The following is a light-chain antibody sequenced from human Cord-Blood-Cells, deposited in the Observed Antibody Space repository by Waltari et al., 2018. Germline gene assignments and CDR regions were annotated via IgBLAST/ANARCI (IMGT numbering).Light chain of an antibody. CDR3: QQYNNWPPYT. V-gene: IGKV3-15*01. CDR1: QSVSSN. CDR2: GAS. Sequence: EIVMTQSPATLSVSPGERATLPCRASQSVSSNLAWYQQKPGQAPRLLIYGASTRATGIPARFSGSGSGTEFTLTISSLQSEDFAVYYCQQYNNWPPYTFGQGTKLE. J-gene: IGKJ2*01.